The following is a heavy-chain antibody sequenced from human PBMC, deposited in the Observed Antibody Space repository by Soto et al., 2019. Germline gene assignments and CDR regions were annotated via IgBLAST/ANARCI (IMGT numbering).Heavy chain of an antibody. CDR2: IKEDGTAK. Sequence: GGSLRLSCAASGFTFSNSWMNWVRQAPGKGLEWVANIKEDGTAKYYLDSVKGRFTVSRDNVKNSLYLQMNSLRAEDTAMYYCTTDRGYLTFDYWGPGTLVTVSS. D-gene: IGHD3-22*01. J-gene: IGHJ4*02. CDR1: GFTFSNSW. V-gene: IGHV3-7*01. CDR3: TTDRGYLTFDY.